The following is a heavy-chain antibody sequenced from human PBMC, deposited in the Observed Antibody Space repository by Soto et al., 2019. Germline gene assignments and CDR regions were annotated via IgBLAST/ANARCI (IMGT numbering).Heavy chain of an antibody. D-gene: IGHD3-16*01. CDR2: MRTDNGNT. CDR3: ARGGNHVWGSSEF. J-gene: IGHJ4*02. Sequence: GASVKVSCSPYGYTFTTYSINRVRQAPGQGLEWMGWMRTDNGNTNYAQKFKGRVTMTTDTSTSTAYLELRSLKSDDTAIYYCARGGNHVWGSSEFWGQGTLVTVSS. V-gene: IGHV1-18*01. CDR1: GYTFTTYS.